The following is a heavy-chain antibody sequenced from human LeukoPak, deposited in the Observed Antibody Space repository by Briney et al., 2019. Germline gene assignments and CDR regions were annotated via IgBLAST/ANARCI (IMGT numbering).Heavy chain of an antibody. Sequence: GGSLRLSCAASGFTVSSNYMSWVRQAPGKGLEWVSAISGSGGSTYYADSVKGRFTISRDNSKNTLYLQMNSLRAEDTAVYYCANRAAVFDYWGQGTLVTVSS. D-gene: IGHD6-13*01. CDR2: ISGSGGST. CDR1: GFTVSSNY. CDR3: ANRAAVFDY. V-gene: IGHV3-23*01. J-gene: IGHJ4*02.